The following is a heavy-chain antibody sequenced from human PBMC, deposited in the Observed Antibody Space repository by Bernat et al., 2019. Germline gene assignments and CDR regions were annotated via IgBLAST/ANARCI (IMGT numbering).Heavy chain of an antibody. J-gene: IGHJ4*02. Sequence: EVQLLESGGGFVQPGGSLRLSCAASGFTFISHAVRWVRQAPGKGLEWVSSISGSGSTTYYADSVKGRFTISRDNSKNTVYLQMNSLRVEDTAVYYCAILTPGTLSGWGQGTLVTISS. CDR2: ISGSGSTT. CDR1: GFTFISHA. D-gene: IGHD1-14*01. CDR3: AILTPGTLSG. V-gene: IGHV3-23*01.